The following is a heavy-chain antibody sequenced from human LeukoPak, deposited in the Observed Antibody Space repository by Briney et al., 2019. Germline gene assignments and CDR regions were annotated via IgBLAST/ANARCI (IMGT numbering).Heavy chain of an antibody. D-gene: IGHD3-3*01. J-gene: IGHJ4*02. CDR3: AKDQESGPYYFDY. V-gene: IGHV3-23*01. CDR2: ISGSGGST. Sequence: GGSLGLSCAVSGFSFRSYAMSWVRQAPGKGLEWVSAISGSGGSTYYADSVKGRFTISRDNSKNTLYLQMNSLRAEDTAVYYCAKDQESGPYYFDYWGQGTLVTVSS. CDR1: GFSFRSYA.